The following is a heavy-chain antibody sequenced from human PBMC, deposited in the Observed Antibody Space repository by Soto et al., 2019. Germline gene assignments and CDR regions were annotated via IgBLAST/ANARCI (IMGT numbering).Heavy chain of an antibody. Sequence: PVASLTLSCSSSVFTFIIYLIHWVLQVPVNWPEWVSRINDDGISTNYADSVKGRLNISRDNAKNTLYLQMSALRVEHTDVYYCTRGTRYNSTGKGDLWGKGTLV. CDR1: VFTFIIYL. CDR2: INDDGIST. V-gene: IGHV3-74*01. CDR3: TRGTRYNSTGKGDL. J-gene: IGHJ4*02. D-gene: IGHD3-16*01.